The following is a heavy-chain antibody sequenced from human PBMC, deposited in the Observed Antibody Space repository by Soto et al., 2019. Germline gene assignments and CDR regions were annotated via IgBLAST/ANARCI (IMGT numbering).Heavy chain of an antibody. CDR1: GATFSSYA. V-gene: IGHV1-69*13. CDR2: IIPIFGTA. J-gene: IGHJ6*02. CDR3: ARRLATYYYYYGMDV. Sequence: SVKVSCKASGATFSSYAISWVRKAPGQGLEWMGGIIPIFGTANYAQKFQGRVTITADESTSTAYMELSSLRSEDTAVYYCARRLATYYYYYGMDVWGQGTTVTVSS. D-gene: IGHD6-19*01.